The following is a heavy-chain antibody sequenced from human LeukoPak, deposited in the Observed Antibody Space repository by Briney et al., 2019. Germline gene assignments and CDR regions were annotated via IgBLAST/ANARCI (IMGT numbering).Heavy chain of an antibody. Sequence: PSETLSLTCTVSGYSISSGYYWGWIRQPPGKGLEWIGSIYHSGSTYYNPSPKSRVTISVDTSKNQFSLKLSSVTAADTAVYYCAREVGATTISWFDPWGQGTLVTVSS. D-gene: IGHD1-26*01. J-gene: IGHJ5*02. V-gene: IGHV4-38-2*02. CDR1: GYSISSGYY. CDR2: IYHSGST. CDR3: AREVGATTISWFDP.